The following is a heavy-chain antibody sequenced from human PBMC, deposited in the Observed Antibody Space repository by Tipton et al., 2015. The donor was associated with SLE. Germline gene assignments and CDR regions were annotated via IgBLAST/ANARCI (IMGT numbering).Heavy chain of an antibody. V-gene: IGHV4-59*08. CDR3: ARGMVTWRGAILGVDV. CDR1: GGSISSYY. CDR2: ISYGGGT. D-gene: IGHD2-21*02. J-gene: IGHJ6*02. Sequence: GLVKPSETLSLACTVSGGSISSYYWSWIRQPPGKGLEWIGYISYGGGTNYNPSLKSRVTMSVDTAKNQFSLKLTSVTAADTAVYYCARGMVTWRGAILGVDVWGQGTTVNVSS.